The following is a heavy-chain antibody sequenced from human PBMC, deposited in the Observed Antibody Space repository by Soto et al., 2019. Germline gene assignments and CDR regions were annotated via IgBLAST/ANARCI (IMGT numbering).Heavy chain of an antibody. Sequence: EVQLVESGGGLVKPGGSLRLSCAASGFTFSGYSMNWVRQAPGKGLEWVSSISSTSIYIYYADSVKGRFTISRDNAKNSPYLQMNSLRAEDTAVYYCARVSAGIYFEYWGQGTLVTVSS. CDR1: GFTFSGYS. V-gene: IGHV3-21*01. CDR3: ARVSAGIYFEY. D-gene: IGHD3-10*01. J-gene: IGHJ4*02. CDR2: ISSTSIYI.